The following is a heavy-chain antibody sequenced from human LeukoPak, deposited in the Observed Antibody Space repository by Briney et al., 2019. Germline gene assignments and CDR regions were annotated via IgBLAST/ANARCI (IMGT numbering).Heavy chain of an antibody. CDR3: ATQEVGAAPFGY. J-gene: IGHJ4*02. D-gene: IGHD2-15*01. V-gene: IGHV4-30-2*01. CDR1: GGSISSGGYS. CDR2: IYHSGST. Sequence: SETLSLTCAVSGGSISSGGYSWSWIRQPPGKGLEWIGYIYHSGSTYYNPSLKSRVTISVDRSKNQFSLKLSSVTAADTAVYYCATQEVGAAPFGYWGQGTLVTVSS.